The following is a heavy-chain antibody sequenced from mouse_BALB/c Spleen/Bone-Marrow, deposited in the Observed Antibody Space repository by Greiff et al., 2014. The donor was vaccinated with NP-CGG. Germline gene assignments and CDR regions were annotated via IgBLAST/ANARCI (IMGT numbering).Heavy chain of an antibody. Sequence: VKLQESAAELARPGASVKMSCKASGYTFTSYTMQWVKQRPGQGLEWIGYIDPSDTYTDYNQKFRDKTTLTADKSSSTAYMQLTSLTSEASAVYYCAREDIITAYFDYWGQGTTLTVSS. CDR3: AREDIITAYFDY. CDR1: GYTFTSYT. V-gene: IGHV1-4*02. CDR2: IDPSDTYT. J-gene: IGHJ2*01. D-gene: IGHD1-1*01.